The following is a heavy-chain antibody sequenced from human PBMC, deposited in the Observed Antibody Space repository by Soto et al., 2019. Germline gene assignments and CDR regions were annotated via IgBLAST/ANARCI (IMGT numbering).Heavy chain of an antibody. CDR2: VSGNGAVT. J-gene: IGHJ4*02. V-gene: IGHV3-23*01. Sequence: EVLLLDSGGGLAQPGGSLRLSCAASGFTFGNYAMNWVRQAPGKGLEWVSTVSGNGAVTYYADSVKGRFTISRDNSRSTLYLQMNNLRAEDTAIYFCAKVPASLKTFDYWGQGTLVTVSS. CDR3: AKVPASLKTFDY. D-gene: IGHD2-2*01. CDR1: GFTFGNYA.